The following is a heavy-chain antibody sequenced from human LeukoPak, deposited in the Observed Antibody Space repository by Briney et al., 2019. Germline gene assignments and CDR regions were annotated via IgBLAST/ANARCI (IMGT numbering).Heavy chain of an antibody. CDR1: GGSISSYY. V-gene: IGHV4-59*13. CDR3: ARVEGATTGFDY. J-gene: IGHJ4*02. D-gene: IGHD1-26*01. Sequence: SETLSLTCAVYGGSISSYYWSWIRRPPGKGLEWIGYIYYSGSTNYNPSLKSRVTISLDTSKNQFSLKLTSVTAADTAVYYCARVEGATTGFDYWGQGTLVTVSS. CDR2: IYYSGST.